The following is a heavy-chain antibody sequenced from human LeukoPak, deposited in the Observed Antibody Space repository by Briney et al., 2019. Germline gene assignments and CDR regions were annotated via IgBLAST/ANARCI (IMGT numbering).Heavy chain of an antibody. V-gene: IGHV1-18*01. CDR1: GYTFTSYG. CDR2: ISAYNGNT. D-gene: IGHD1-26*01. J-gene: IGHJ5*02. Sequence: ASVKVSCKASGYTFTSYGISWVRQAPGQGLEWMGWISAYNGNTNYAQKLQGRVTMTTDTSTSTAYMELRSLRSDDTAVYYCARSYRGSFRYNWFDPWGQGTLVTVSS. CDR3: ARSYRGSFRYNWFDP.